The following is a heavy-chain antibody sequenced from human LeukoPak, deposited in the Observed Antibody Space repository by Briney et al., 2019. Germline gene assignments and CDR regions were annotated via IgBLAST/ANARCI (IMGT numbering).Heavy chain of an antibody. CDR2: ISGSGGST. CDR1: GFTFSSYA. J-gene: IGHJ4*02. CDR3: AKDLYYDSSGYCQFDY. V-gene: IGHV3-23*01. Sequence: SGGSLRLSCAASGFTFSSYAMSWVRQAPGKGLEWVSAISGSGGSTYYADSVKGRFTISRDNSKNTLYLQMNSLRAEDTAVYYCAKDLYYDSSGYCQFDYWGQGTLATVSS. D-gene: IGHD3-22*01.